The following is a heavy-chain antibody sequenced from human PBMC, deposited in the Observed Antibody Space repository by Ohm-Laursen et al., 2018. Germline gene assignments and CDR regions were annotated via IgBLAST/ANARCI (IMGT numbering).Heavy chain of an antibody. CDR1: GYTFTSYD. D-gene: IGHD5-12*01. J-gene: IGHJ4*02. Sequence: VASVKVSCKASGYTFTSYDINWVRQATGQGLEWMGWMNPNSGNTGYAQKFQGRVTMTRDTSISTAYMELSRLRSDDTAVYYCATRTGGYDDWGQGTLVTVSS. CDR2: MNPNSGNT. CDR3: ATRTGGYDD. V-gene: IGHV1-8*01.